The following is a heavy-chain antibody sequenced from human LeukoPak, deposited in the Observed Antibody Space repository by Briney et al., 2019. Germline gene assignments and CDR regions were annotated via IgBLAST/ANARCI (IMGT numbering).Heavy chain of an antibody. Sequence: GGSLRLSCAASGFTFSSYAMSWVRQAPWKGLEWVSAISGSGGSTYYADSVKGRFTISRDNSTNTLYMQMNSLRAEDTAVYYCAKAPDILTGYPRDPAFDIWGQGTMVTVSS. V-gene: IGHV3-23*01. J-gene: IGHJ3*02. CDR1: GFTFSSYA. CDR2: ISGSGGST. D-gene: IGHD3-9*01. CDR3: AKAPDILTGYPRDPAFDI.